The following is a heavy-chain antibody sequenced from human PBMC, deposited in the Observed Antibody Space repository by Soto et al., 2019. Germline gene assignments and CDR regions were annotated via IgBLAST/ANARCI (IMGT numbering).Heavy chain of an antibody. Sequence: SVKVSCKASGGTFSSYAISWVRQAPGQGLEWMGGIIPIFGTANYAQKFQGRVTITADESTSTAYMELSSLRSEDTAVFYFVRIFHYDFWSGTPYYFDYWGQGTLVTVSS. J-gene: IGHJ4*02. CDR3: VRIFHYDFWSGTPYYFDY. CDR2: IIPIFGTA. D-gene: IGHD3-3*01. CDR1: GGTFSSYA. V-gene: IGHV1-69*13.